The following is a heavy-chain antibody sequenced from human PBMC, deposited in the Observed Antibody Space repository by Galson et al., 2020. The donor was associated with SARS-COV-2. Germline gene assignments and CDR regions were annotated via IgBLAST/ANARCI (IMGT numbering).Heavy chain of an antibody. D-gene: IGHD6-19*01. CDR3: ARGSAVTGNDRYFQH. Sequence: ASVKVSCKASGYTFTNYAMHWVRQAPGQGLEWMGWINSGNGTTKYSQKFQGRVTITRDTSASTAYMELSSLRSEDTAVYYCARGSAVTGNDRYFQHWGQGTLVTVSS. V-gene: IGHV1-3*01. J-gene: IGHJ1*01. CDR2: INSGNGTT. CDR1: GYTFTNYA.